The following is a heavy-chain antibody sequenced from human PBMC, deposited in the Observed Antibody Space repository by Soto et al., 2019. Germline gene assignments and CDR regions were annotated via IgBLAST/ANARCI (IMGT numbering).Heavy chain of an antibody. J-gene: IGHJ6*02. D-gene: IGHD3-3*01. CDR1: GFTFGDYA. CDR3: TRDYDFWSGYPADCYYYGMDV. Sequence: GGSLRLSCTASGFTFGDYAMSWVRQAPGKGLEWVGFIRSKAYGGTTEYAASVKGRFTISRDDSKSIAYLQMNSLKTEDTAVYYCTRDYDFWSGYPADCYYYGMDVWGQGTTVTVSS. CDR2: IRSKAYGGTT. V-gene: IGHV3-49*04.